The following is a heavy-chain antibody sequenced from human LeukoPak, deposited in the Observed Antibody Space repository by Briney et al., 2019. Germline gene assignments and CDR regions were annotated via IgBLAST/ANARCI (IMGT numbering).Heavy chain of an antibody. J-gene: IGHJ2*01. CDR2: IYHVGNT. V-gene: IGHV4-38-2*01. CDR3: ARSPRWFFDL. CDR1: GYSITSGYF. Sequence: KPSETLSLTCDVSGYSITSGYFWGWIRQPPGKGLEWIGSIYHVGNTFYNPSLKSRVTISLDTSKNHFSLKLASVTAADTAVYYCARSPRWFFDLWGRGTPITVSP.